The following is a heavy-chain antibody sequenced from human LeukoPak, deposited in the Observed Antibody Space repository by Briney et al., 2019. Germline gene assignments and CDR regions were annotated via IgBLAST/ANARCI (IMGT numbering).Heavy chain of an antibody. CDR3: ASGLMITFGGVIGFDY. J-gene: IGHJ4*02. CDR2: INYSGGT. D-gene: IGHD3-16*02. Sequence: SETLSLTCTVSGGSISSYYWSWIRQPPGKGLEWIGYINYSGGTNYNPSLKSRVTISVDKSKNQFSLKLSSVTAADTAVYYCASGLMITFGGVIGFDYWGQGTLVTVSS. V-gene: IGHV4-59*12. CDR1: GGSISSYY.